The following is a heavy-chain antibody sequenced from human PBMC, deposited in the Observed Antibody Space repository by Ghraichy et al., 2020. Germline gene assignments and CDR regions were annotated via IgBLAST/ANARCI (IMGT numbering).Heavy chain of an antibody. CDR1: GFTFNTFS. V-gene: IGHV3-48*02. D-gene: IGHD3-22*01. J-gene: IGHJ5*02. CDR2: ISSRSDTV. Sequence: GGSLRLSCAASGFTFNTFSMNWVRQAPGKGLEWISYISSRSDTVYYAESVEGRFTISRDNAKNSLYLQMNSLRDEDTAVYYCARAMIVGEGWFDPWGQGTLVTVSS. CDR3: ARAMIVGEGWFDP.